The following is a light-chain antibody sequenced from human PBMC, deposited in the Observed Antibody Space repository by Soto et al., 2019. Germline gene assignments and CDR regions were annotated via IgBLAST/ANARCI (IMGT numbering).Light chain of an antibody. CDR2: GAS. Sequence: VMTQSPAILSVSPGERVTLSCRASQSVMNSLAWYQQRPGQAPRLLIHGASTRATGIPDRFSGSGSGTEFTLTISSLQSEDFAVYYCQQYHNWPPYTFGKGTKVDIK. CDR1: QSVMNS. J-gene: IGKJ2*01. V-gene: IGKV3-15*01. CDR3: QQYHNWPPYT.